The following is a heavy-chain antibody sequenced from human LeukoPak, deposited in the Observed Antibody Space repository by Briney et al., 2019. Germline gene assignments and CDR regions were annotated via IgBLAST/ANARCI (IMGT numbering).Heavy chain of an antibody. CDR2: IYHSGST. J-gene: IGHJ1*01. V-gene: IGHV4-4*02. CDR1: GGSISSSNW. D-gene: IGHD4-17*01. Sequence: SGTLSLTCAVSGGSISSSNWWSWVRQPPGKGLEWIGEIYHSGSTNYNPSLKRRVTISVDKSKNQFSLKLSSVTAADTAVYYCARAGYGDYYGEYFQHWGQGTLVTVSS. CDR3: ARAGYGDYYGEYFQH.